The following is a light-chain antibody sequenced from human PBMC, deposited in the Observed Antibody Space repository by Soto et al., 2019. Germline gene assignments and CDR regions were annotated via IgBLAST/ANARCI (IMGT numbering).Light chain of an antibody. Sequence: QSVLTQPPSLSGTPGQRVTISCSGSSSQIGSNTVSWYQQLPGKAPKLLIYDNDRRPSGVPDRFSGSKSGTSGSLAISDLHSEDEAEYFCAAWHDSRNAWVSGGGTKLTVL. CDR1: SSQIGSNT. J-gene: IGLJ3*02. CDR3: AAWHDSRNAWV. V-gene: IGLV1-44*01. CDR2: DND.